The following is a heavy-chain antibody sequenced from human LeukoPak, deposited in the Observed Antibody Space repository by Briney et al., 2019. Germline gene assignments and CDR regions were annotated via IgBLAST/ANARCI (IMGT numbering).Heavy chain of an antibody. V-gene: IGHV4-34*01. CDR1: GGSFSGYY. Sequence: KPSETLSLTCALDGGSFSGYYWSWIRQPPGKGLEWIGEINHSGSTNYNPSLKSRVTISVDTSKNQFSLKLSSVTAADTAVYYCARVTDSSGYYDYWGQGTLVTVSS. J-gene: IGHJ4*02. CDR2: INHSGST. CDR3: ARVTDSSGYYDY. D-gene: IGHD3-22*01.